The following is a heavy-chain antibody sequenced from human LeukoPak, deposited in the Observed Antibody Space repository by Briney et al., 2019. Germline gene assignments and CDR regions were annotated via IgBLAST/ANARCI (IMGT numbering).Heavy chain of an antibody. D-gene: IGHD6-19*01. J-gene: IGHJ6*02. CDR2: ISSSGSTI. Sequence: GGSLRLSCAASGFTVSSNYMSWVRQAPGKGLEWVSYISSSGSTIYYADSVKGRFTISRDNAKNSLYLQMNSLRAEDTAVYYCARDIAVQYYYYGMDVWGQGTTVTVSS. V-gene: IGHV3-11*01. CDR1: GFTVSSNY. CDR3: ARDIAVQYYYYGMDV.